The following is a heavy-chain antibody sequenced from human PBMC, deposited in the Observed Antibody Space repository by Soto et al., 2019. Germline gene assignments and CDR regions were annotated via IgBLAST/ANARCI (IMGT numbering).Heavy chain of an antibody. Sequence: EVQLLESGGGLVKPGGSLTLSCAASGFTFGNFAMQWVRQAPGKGLEWVSVIGNGGDGIHYADSVEGRFTVARDNSRNTMSLQMNSLTVDDTAIYYCATYGQHLIDSWGQGTLVTVSA. D-gene: IGHD3-16*01. CDR3: ATYGQHLIDS. CDR2: IGNGGDGI. V-gene: IGHV3-23*01. CDR1: GFTFGNFA. J-gene: IGHJ5*01.